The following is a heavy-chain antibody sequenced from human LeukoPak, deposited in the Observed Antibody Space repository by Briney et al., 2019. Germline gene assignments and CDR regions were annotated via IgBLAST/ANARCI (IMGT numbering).Heavy chain of an antibody. J-gene: IGHJ4*02. V-gene: IGHV3-7*01. CDR3: ASWSRDGYNRLDY. Sequence: PGGSLRLCCAASGFTFSSYWMSWVRQAPGKGLEWVANIKQDGSEKYYVDSVKGRFTISRDNAKNSLYLQMNSLRAEDTAVYYCASWSRDGYNRLDYSGQGTLVTVSS. D-gene: IGHD5-24*01. CDR2: IKQDGSEK. CDR1: GFTFSSYW.